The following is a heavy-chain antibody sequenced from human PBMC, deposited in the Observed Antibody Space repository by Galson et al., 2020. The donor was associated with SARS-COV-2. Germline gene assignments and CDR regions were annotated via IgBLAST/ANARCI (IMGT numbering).Heavy chain of an antibody. J-gene: IGHJ3*02. Sequence: QLGESLKISCAGSGFSVGSHYMSWVRQAPGKGLEWVSVLHSGRGTYYADSVKGRFTISRDNSKNTLYLQMNSLRADDTAVYYCARDLLNAFDIWGQGTMVSVSS. CDR2: LHSGRGT. V-gene: IGHV3-53*05. CDR3: ARDLLNAFDI. CDR1: GFSVGSHY.